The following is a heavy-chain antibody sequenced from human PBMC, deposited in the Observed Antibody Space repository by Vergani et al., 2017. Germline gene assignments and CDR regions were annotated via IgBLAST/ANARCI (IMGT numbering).Heavy chain of an antibody. Sequence: EVQLLESGGGLVQPGGSRRLSCAGAGFTFDTYTMAYVRQAPGKGLEWVATISSGGGDIFYADSVKGRFTISRDNSKNTLFLQMNSLKDEDTAVYYCAKSSGSYYPVRNWGQGTLVTVSS. CDR3: AKSSGSYYPVRN. J-gene: IGHJ4*02. V-gene: IGHV3-23*01. D-gene: IGHD1-26*01. CDR2: ISSGGGDI. CDR1: GFTFDTYT.